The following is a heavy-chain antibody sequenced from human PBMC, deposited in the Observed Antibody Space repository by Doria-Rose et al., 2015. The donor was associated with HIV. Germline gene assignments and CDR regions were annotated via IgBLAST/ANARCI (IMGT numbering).Heavy chain of an antibody. J-gene: IGHJ4*02. D-gene: IGHD6-13*01. CDR1: GVSLSSPGMG. CDR2: IFSDDER. V-gene: IGHV2-26*01. CDR3: ARIRSSRWYHKYYFDF. Sequence: SGPVLVKPTETLTLTCTVSGVSLSSPGMGVSWIRQPPGKALEWLAKIFSDDERSYKTSLKSRLTISRGTSKSQVALTMTDVDPVDTATYYCARIRSSRWYHKYYFDFWGQGTLVIVSA.